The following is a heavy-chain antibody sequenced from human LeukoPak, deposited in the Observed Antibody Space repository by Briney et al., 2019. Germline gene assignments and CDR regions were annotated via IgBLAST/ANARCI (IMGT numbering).Heavy chain of an antibody. Sequence: GGSLRLSCAASGFTFSSYSMNWVRQAPGKGLEWVSSISTSSSYIYYADSVKGRFTISRDNAKNTLYLQMHSLRAEDTAVYYCLGSGGGHYYFDFWGQGTLVTVSS. CDR3: LGSGGGHYYFDF. CDR1: GFTFSSYS. V-gene: IGHV3-21*01. J-gene: IGHJ4*02. CDR2: ISTSSSYI. D-gene: IGHD4-23*01.